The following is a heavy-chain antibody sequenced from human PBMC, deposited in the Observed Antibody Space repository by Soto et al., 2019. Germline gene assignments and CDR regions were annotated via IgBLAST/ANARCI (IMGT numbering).Heavy chain of an antibody. CDR1: GGSFSGYY. D-gene: IGHD6-13*01. V-gene: IGHV4-34*01. J-gene: IGHJ5*02. CDR2: INHGGST. Sequence: SETLSLTCAVYGGSFSGYYWSWIRQPPGKGLEWIGEINHGGSTNYNPSLKSRVTISVDTSKNQFSLKLSSVTAADTAVYYCARGGGAAAGKYNWFDPWGQGTLVTVSS. CDR3: ARGGGAAAGKYNWFDP.